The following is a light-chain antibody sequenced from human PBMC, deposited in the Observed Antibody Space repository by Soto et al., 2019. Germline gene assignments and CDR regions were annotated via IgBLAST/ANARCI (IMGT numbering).Light chain of an antibody. J-gene: IGKJ1*01. V-gene: IGKV3-20*01. CDR2: GAS. CDR3: QQYGGA. CDR1: QSVSSSY. Sequence: EIVLTQSPGTLSLSPGERATLSCRASQSVSSSYLAWYQQKPGQAPRLLIYGASSRATGIPDRFSGSGSGTDFTLTICRLEPEDFAVYYCQQYGGAFGQGTKVEIK.